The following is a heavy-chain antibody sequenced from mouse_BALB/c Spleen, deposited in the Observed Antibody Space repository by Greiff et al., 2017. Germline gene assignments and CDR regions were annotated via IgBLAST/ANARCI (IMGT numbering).Heavy chain of an antibody. V-gene: IGHV5-6-4*01. CDR1: GFTFSSYT. D-gene: IGHD4-1*01. CDR3: TRDLTGPYYAMDY. Sequence: EVQLVESGGGLVKPGGSLKLSCAASGFTFSSYTMSWVRQTPEKRLEWVATISSGGSYTYYPDSVKGRFTISRDNAKNTLYLQMSSLKSEDTAMYYCTRDLTGPYYAMDYWGQGTSVTVSS. CDR2: ISSGGSYT. J-gene: IGHJ4*01.